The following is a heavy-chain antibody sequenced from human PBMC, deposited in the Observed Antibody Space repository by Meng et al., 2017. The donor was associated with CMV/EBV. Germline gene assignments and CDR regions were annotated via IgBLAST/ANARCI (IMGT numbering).Heavy chain of an antibody. D-gene: IGHD6-6*01. J-gene: IGHJ5*02. V-gene: IGHV1-69*12. CDR2: IIPIFGTA. CDR3: ARDYSGIAARPGFDP. Sequence: QVQLVQSGAGVKKPGSSVKVSCKAAGGTFSSYAISWVRQAPGQGLEWMGGIIPIFGTANYAQKFQGRVTITADESTSTAYMELSSLRSEDTAVYYCARDYSGIAARPGFDPWGQGTLVTVSS. CDR1: GGTFSSYA.